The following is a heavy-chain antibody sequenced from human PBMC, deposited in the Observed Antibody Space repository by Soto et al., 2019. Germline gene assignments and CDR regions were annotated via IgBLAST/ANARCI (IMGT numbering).Heavy chain of an antibody. Sequence: RGSLRLSCAASGFTFSSYAMSWVRQAPGKGLEWVSAISGSGGSTYYADSVKGRFTISRDNSKNTLYLQMNSLRAEDTAVYYCAVDTAMVMRGYFDYWGQGTLVTVSS. D-gene: IGHD5-18*01. CDR3: AVDTAMVMRGYFDY. V-gene: IGHV3-23*01. CDR2: ISGSGGST. J-gene: IGHJ4*02. CDR1: GFTFSSYA.